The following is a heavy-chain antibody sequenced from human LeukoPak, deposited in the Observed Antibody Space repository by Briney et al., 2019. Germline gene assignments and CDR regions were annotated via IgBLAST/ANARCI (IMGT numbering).Heavy chain of an antibody. V-gene: IGHV3-13*04. Sequence: GGSLRLSCAASGFTFSSYDMHWVRQATGKGLEWVPAIGTAGDTYYPGSVKGRFTISRENAKNSLYLQMNSLRAGDTAVYYCARSGKPYYYDSSGYYFDYWGQGTLVTVSS. CDR1: GFTFSSYD. J-gene: IGHJ4*02. CDR3: ARSGKPYYYDSSGYYFDY. D-gene: IGHD3-22*01. CDR2: IGTAGDT.